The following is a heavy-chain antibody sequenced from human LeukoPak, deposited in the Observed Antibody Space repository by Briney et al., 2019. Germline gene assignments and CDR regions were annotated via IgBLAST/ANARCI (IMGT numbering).Heavy chain of an antibody. CDR3: AIHDCSSTSCYFDY. CDR1: GGSISSGGYY. V-gene: IGHV4-31*03. J-gene: IGHJ4*02. D-gene: IGHD2-2*01. Sequence: PSETLSLTCTVSGGSISSGGYYWSWIRQHPGKGLEWIGYIYYSGSTYYNPSLKSRVTISVDTSKNQFSLKLSSVTAADTAVYYCAIHDCSSTSCYFDYWGQGTLVTVSS. CDR2: IYYSGST.